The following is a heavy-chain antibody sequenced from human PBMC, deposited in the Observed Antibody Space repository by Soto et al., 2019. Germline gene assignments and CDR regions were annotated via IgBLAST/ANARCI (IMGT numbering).Heavy chain of an antibody. D-gene: IGHD3-9*01. CDR1: GGSISSYY. CDR2: IYYSGST. V-gene: IGHV4-59*08. CDR3: ARHPGYYDILTGYTTYYFDY. J-gene: IGHJ4*02. Sequence: PSETLALTCTVSGGSISSYYWSWIRQPPGKGLEWIGYIYYSGSTNYNPSLKSRVTISVDTSKNQFSLKLSSVTAADTAVYYCARHPGYYDILTGYTTYYFDYWGQGILVTVSS.